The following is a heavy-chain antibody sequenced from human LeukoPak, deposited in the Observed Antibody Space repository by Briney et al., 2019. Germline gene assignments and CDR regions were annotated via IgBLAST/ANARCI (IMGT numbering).Heavy chain of an antibody. Sequence: GGSLRVSCAASGFTFSSYAMSWVRQALGKGLEWVSAISGSGGSTYYADSVKGRFTISRDNSKNTLYLQMNSLRAEDTAVYYCAKDKSSGYAREYNWFDPWGQGTLVTVSS. J-gene: IGHJ5*02. CDR1: GFTFSSYA. V-gene: IGHV3-23*01. D-gene: IGHD5-12*01. CDR3: AKDKSSGYAREYNWFDP. CDR2: ISGSGGST.